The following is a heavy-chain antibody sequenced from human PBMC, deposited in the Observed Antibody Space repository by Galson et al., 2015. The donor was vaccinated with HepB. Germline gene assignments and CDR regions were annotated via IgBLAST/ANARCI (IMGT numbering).Heavy chain of an antibody. CDR2: IKQDGTQK. J-gene: IGHJ6*02. CDR1: GFTLSNYW. D-gene: IGHD3-9*01. V-gene: IGHV3-7*03. CDR3: ARDFSDILTGYFLTGGMDV. Sequence: SLRLSCAASGFTLSNYWMIWVRQAPGTGLEWVANIKQDGTQKYYADSVKGRFTISRDNAKNSLYLQMDSLRAEDTAVYYCARDFSDILTGYFLTGGMDVWGQGTTVTVSS.